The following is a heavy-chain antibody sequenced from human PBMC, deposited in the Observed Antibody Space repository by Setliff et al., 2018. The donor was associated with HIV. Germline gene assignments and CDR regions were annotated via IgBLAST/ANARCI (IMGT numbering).Heavy chain of an antibody. CDR3: ARDDSIVLVPAIMRGDGFDF. V-gene: IGHV4-39*07. Sequence: PSETLSLTCTVSGGSVGSSSYYWAWIRQPPGKGLEWIGSIYYTGNTKYNPSLESRVTFSIDTSENQFSPRLASVTAADTAIYYCARDDSIVLVPAIMRGDGFDFWGQGRMVTVSS. D-gene: IGHD2-2*01. CDR1: GGSVGSSSYY. J-gene: IGHJ3*01. CDR2: IYYTGNT.